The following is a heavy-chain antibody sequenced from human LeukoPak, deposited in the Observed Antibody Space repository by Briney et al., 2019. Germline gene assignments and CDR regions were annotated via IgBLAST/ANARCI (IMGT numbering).Heavy chain of an antibody. CDR2: ISYDGSNK. V-gene: IGHV3-30-3*01. D-gene: IGHD3-10*02. CDR3: ANVRFPLY. CDR1: GFTFSSYA. J-gene: IGHJ4*02. Sequence: GGSLRLSCAASGFTFSSYAMHWVRQAPGKGLEWVAVISYDGSNKYYADSVKGRFTISRDNSKNTLYLQMNSLRAEDTAVYYCANVRFPLYWGQGTLVTVSS.